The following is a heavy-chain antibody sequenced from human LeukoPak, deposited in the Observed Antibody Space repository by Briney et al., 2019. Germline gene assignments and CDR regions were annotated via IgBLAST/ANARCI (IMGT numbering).Heavy chain of an antibody. CDR3: ARVLGYSGYDLAY. J-gene: IGHJ4*02. CDR1: GFTFSDHY. D-gene: IGHD5-12*01. Sequence: GGSLTLSCAASGFTFSDHYMDWVRQAPGKGLEWVGRTRNKANSYTTEYAASVKGRFTISRDDSKNSLYLQMNSLKTEDTAVYYCARVLGYSGYDLAYWGQGTLVTASS. CDR2: TRNKANSYTT. V-gene: IGHV3-72*01.